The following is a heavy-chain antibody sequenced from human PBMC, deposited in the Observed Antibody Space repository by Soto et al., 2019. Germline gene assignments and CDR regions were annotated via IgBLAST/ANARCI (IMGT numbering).Heavy chain of an antibody. D-gene: IGHD2-2*01. CDR3: ARQDIVVVPAAPVDY. CDR2: IYYSGST. Sequence: QLQLQESGPGLVKPSETLSLTCTVSGGSISSSSYYWGWISQPPGKGLDWIGSIYYSGSTYYNPSLKSRVTLSVDTSKNQFFLKLSSVTAADTAVYYCARQDIVVVPAAPVDYWGQGTLVTVSS. J-gene: IGHJ4*02. CDR1: GGSISSSSYY. V-gene: IGHV4-39*01.